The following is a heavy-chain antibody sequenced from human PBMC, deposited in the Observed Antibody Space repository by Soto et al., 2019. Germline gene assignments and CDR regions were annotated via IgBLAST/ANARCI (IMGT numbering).Heavy chain of an antibody. Sequence: QVQLQESGPGLVKPSETLSLTCTVSGDFIGNFYWSWIRQPAGKGLQSLGRISASGRSNYNPNLQSRVAMSLDTSKNQFSLRLTSLSAADTAVYFCARGMGRYFDLWGRGTLVTVCS. CDR3: ARGMGRYFDL. CDR2: ISASGRS. CDR1: GDFIGNFY. J-gene: IGHJ2*01. V-gene: IGHV4-4*07. D-gene: IGHD2-8*01.